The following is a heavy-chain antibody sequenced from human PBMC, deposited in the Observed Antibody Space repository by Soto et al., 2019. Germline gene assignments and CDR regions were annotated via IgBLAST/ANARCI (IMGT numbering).Heavy chain of an antibody. D-gene: IGHD6-13*01. CDR1: GYTFTSYG. CDR3: ARSAVGQQLNPKGDY. Sequence: QVQLVQSGAEVKKPGASVKVSCKASGYTFTSYGISWVRQAPGQGLEWMGWISAYNGNTNYAQKLQGRVTMTTDTSTSTAYMELRRLRSDDTAVYYCARSAVGQQLNPKGDYWGQGTLVTVSS. V-gene: IGHV1-18*01. CDR2: ISAYNGNT. J-gene: IGHJ4*02.